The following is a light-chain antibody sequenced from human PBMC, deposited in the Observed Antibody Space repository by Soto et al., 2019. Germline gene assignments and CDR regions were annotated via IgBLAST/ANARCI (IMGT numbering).Light chain of an antibody. V-gene: IGKV3-11*01. CDR2: DIS. CDR1: QSVKNY. J-gene: IGKJ4*01. CDR3: QHCNSWPWLT. Sequence: EIVLTQSPATLSLSPGEIATLACRASQSVKNYLAWYQQNPGQAPRLLIYDISNRAAGVPARFSGSGSGTDFPHTIGSLAAEDFAVYYCQHCNSWPWLTFGGGTREXLK.